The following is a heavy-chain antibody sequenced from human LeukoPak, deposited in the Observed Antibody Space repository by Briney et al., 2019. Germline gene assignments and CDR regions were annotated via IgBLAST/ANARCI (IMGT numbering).Heavy chain of an antibody. D-gene: IGHD6-6*01. V-gene: IGHV1-2*02. Sequence: ASVTVSCKASGYTFTGYYMHWVRQAPGQGLEWMGWINPNSGGTNYAQKFQGRVTMTRDTSISTAYMELSRLRSDDTAVYYCARDRSIAARPRALGYWGQGTLVTVSS. CDR1: GYTFTGYY. CDR2: INPNSGGT. CDR3: ARDRSIAARPRALGY. J-gene: IGHJ4*02.